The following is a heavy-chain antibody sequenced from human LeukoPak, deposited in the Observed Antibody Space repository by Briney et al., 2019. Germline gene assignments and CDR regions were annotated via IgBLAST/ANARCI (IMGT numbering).Heavy chain of an antibody. D-gene: IGHD3-3*01. Sequence: PGGSLRLSCAASGFTFSSYWMHWVRQAPGKGLVWVSRINTDGSSTSYADSVKGRFTISRDNAKNTLYLQMNSLRAEDTAVYYCARGSQASYDFWSGEAYFDYWGQGTLVTVSS. CDR2: INTDGSST. CDR3: ARGSQASYDFWSGEAYFDY. J-gene: IGHJ4*02. CDR1: GFTFSSYW. V-gene: IGHV3-74*01.